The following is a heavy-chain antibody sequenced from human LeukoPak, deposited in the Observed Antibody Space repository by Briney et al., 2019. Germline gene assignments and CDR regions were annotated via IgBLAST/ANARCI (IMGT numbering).Heavy chain of an antibody. CDR2: ISYDGDNK. CDR3: AKTLDDHTVTPLAFDI. D-gene: IGHD4-17*01. Sequence: GGSLRLSCAASGFTFGSFAMHWVRQAPGKGLEWVAVISYDGDNKYYADSVKGRYTISRDNSKNTLYLQMNSLRAEDTAVYYCAKTLDDHTVTPLAFDIWGQGTMVTVSS. J-gene: IGHJ3*02. CDR1: GFTFGSFA. V-gene: IGHV3-30*04.